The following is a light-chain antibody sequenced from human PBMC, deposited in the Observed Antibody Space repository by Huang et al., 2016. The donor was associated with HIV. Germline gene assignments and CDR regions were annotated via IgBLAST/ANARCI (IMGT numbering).Light chain of an antibody. CDR3: QQYNNWPRT. J-gene: IGKJ1*01. Sequence: EIVMTQSPATLSVSPGESATLSCRASQSVNSNLAWYQQKPGQAPRRLIYGASTRATGIPARFSGSGSGTEFTLTISSLQSEDFAVYYCQQYNNWPRTFGQGTKLEIK. V-gene: IGKV3-15*01. CDR2: GAS. CDR1: QSVNSN.